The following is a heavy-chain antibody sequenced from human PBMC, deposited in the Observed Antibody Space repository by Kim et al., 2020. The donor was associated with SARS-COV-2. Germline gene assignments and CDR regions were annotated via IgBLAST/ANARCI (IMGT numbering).Heavy chain of an antibody. CDR2: ISSSSSTI. CDR1: GFTFSSYS. V-gene: IGHV3-48*02. Sequence: GGSLRLSCAASGFTFSSYSMNWVRQAPGKGLEWVSYISSSSSTIYYADSVKGRFTISRDNAKNSLYLQMNSLRDEDTAVYYCASNGAAAGLYYYYGVDVWGQGTTVTVPS. J-gene: IGHJ6*02. CDR3: ASNGAAAGLYYYYGVDV. D-gene: IGHD6-13*01.